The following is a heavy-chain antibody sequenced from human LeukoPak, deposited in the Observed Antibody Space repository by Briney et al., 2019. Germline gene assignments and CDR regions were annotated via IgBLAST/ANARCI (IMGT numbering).Heavy chain of an antibody. J-gene: IGHJ4*02. V-gene: IGHV3-23*01. CDR3: ARDNSAYDYYFDY. CDR1: GFTFSSYA. D-gene: IGHD5-12*01. CDR2: ISESGGTT. Sequence: GGSLRLSCAASGFTFSSYAMSWVRQAPGKGLEWVSSISESGGTTDYADSVKGRFTISRDNSKNTLYLQMNSLRAEDTAVYYCARDNSAYDYYFDYWGQGTLVTVSS.